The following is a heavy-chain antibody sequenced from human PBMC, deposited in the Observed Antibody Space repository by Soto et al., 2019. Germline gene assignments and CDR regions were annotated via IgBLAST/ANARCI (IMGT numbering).Heavy chain of an antibody. J-gene: IGHJ4*02. CDR1: GFTFSNAW. CDR3: TTDRGDSGRYYLGRYFDY. CDR2: IKSKTDGGTT. Sequence: LRLSCAASGFTFSNAWMSWVRQAPGKGLEWVGRIKSKTDGGTTDYAAPVKGRFTISRDDSKNTLYLQMNSLKTEDTAVYYCTTDRGDSGRYYLGRYFDYWGQGTLVTVSS. V-gene: IGHV3-15*01. D-gene: IGHD1-26*01.